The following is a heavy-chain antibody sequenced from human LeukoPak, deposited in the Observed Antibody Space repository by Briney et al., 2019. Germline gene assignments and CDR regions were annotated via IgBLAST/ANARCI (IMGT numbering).Heavy chain of an antibody. V-gene: IGHV4-59*08. CDR3: ARLRYYYDSSGLYYYGMDV. J-gene: IGHJ6*02. CDR1: GGSISSYY. D-gene: IGHD3-22*01. Sequence: PSETLSLTCTVSGGSISSYYWSWIRQPPGKGLEWIGYIYYSGSTNYNPSLKSRVTISVDTSKNQFSLKLSSVTAADTAVYYCARLRYYYDSSGLYYYGMDVWGQGTTVTASS. CDR2: IYYSGST.